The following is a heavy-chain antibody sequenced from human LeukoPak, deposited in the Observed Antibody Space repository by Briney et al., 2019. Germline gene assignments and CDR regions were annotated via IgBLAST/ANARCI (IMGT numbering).Heavy chain of an antibody. CDR2: ISGDGDST. Sequence: PGGSLRLSCAASGFTFDDDAMQWVRQGPGKGLEWVSLISGDGDSTYYADSARGRFTISRDNSKNSLYLRMNSLRSEDTALYYCATSSSWYFLEYWGQGTLVTVSS. V-gene: IGHV3-43*02. D-gene: IGHD6-13*01. CDR3: ATSSSWYFLEY. J-gene: IGHJ4*02. CDR1: GFTFDDDA.